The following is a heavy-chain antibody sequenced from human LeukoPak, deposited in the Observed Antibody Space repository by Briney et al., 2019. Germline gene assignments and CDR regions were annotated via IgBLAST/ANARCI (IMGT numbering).Heavy chain of an antibody. V-gene: IGHV3-53*01. Sequence: PGESLRLSCAASGFTVSRTFMSWVRQAPGKGLEWVSVIYSDGSTYYADSVKGRSTISRDNSKNTVYFQMNSLRAEDTAVYYCARDGVWFDYDSSGFNWFDPWGQGTLVTVSS. CDR3: ARDGVWFDYDSSGFNWFDP. J-gene: IGHJ5*02. D-gene: IGHD3-22*01. CDR1: GFTVSRTF. CDR2: IYSDGST.